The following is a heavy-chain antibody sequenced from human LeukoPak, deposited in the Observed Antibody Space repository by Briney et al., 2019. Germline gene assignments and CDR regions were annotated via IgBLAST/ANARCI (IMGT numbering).Heavy chain of an antibody. CDR1: GYTFTGYY. CDR3: ARVRIAAAGFDP. CDR2: INPNSGGT. D-gene: IGHD6-13*01. V-gene: IGHV1-2*02. J-gene: IGHJ5*02. Sequence: ASVKASCKASGYTFTGYYMHWVRQAPGQGLEWMGWINPNSGGTNYAQKFQGRVTMTRDTSISTAYMELSRLRSDDTAVYYCARVRIAAAGFDPWGQGTLVTVSS.